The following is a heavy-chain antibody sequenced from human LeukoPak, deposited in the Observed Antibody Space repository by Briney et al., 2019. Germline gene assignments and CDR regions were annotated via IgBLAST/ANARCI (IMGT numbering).Heavy chain of an antibody. CDR1: GYTFTRYG. CDR2: ISAYNGNT. CDR3: ARDTIFGVVATTSFDY. Sequence: ASVKVSCKASGYTFTRYGISWVRQAPGQGLEWMGWISAYNGNTNYAQKLQGRVTMTTDTSTSTAYMELRSLRSDDTAVYYCARDTIFGVVATTSFDYWGQGTLVTVSS. J-gene: IGHJ4*02. D-gene: IGHD3-3*01. V-gene: IGHV1-18*01.